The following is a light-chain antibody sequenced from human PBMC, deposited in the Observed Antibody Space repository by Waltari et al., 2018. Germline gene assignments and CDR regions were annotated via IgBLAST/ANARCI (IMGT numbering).Light chain of an antibody. CDR1: ERVGSA. CDR2: GAS. CDR3: QQYNYWRT. J-gene: IGKJ1*01. Sequence: EIVMTQSPDALSVSPGESATLSCRASERVGSALAWYQQRPGQSPRLLIYGASTRATGIPARFSGSGSGTEFTLTISSLQSEDFAVYYCQQYNYWRTFGQGTKVEIK. V-gene: IGKV3-15*01.